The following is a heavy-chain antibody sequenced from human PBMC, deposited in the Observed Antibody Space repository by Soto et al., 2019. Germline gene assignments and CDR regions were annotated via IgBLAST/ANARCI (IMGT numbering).Heavy chain of an antibody. V-gene: IGHV3-23*01. CDR3: AKQVRDGTSSPYYFDF. CDR2: ISSAVNT. J-gene: IGHJ4*02. Sequence: EVQLLQSGGGLVQPGGSLRLSCAGSGFTFSNYAMSWVRQAPGKGLEWVSAISSAVNTYYADSVKGRFTISRDNSKNTLSLQMTSLRAEDTAVYYCAKQVRDGTSSPYYFDFWGQGTLVTVSS. CDR1: GFTFSNYA. D-gene: IGHD6-6*01.